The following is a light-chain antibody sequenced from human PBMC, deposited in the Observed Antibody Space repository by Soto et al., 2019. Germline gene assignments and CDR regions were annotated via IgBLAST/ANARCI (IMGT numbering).Light chain of an antibody. CDR1: PSVNSNY. J-gene: IGKJ1*01. Sequence: VMTQSPATLPVSPGARATLSCRASPSVNSNYLAWYQQKRGQAPRLLIYGASSRATGIPDRFSGSGSGTDFTLTISRLEPEDFAVYYCQESPRTFGQGTKVDI. CDR3: QESPRT. V-gene: IGKV3-20*01. CDR2: GAS.